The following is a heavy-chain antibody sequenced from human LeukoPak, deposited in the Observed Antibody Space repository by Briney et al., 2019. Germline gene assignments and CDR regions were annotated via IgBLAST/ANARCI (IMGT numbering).Heavy chain of an antibody. CDR2: INHSGST. CDR1: GGSFSGYY. V-gene: IGHV4-34*01. J-gene: IGHJ6*03. Sequence: SSETLSLTCAVYGGSFSGYYWSWIRQPPGKGLEWIGAINHSGSTNYNPSLQSRVTISVDTSKNQFSLKLSSVTAADTAVYYCARGITMVREVIGPGNYYMDVWGKGTTVTVSS. D-gene: IGHD3-10*01. CDR3: ARGITMVREVIGPGNYYMDV.